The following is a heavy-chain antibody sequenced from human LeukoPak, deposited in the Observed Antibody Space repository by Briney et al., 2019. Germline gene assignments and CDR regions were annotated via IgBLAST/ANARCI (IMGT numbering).Heavy chain of an antibody. CDR3: ARGPYSSSWEIDWFDP. V-gene: IGHV3-7*01. J-gene: IGHJ5*02. D-gene: IGHD6-13*01. CDR1: GFTFSSYW. Sequence: GGSLRLSCAASGFTFSSYWMSWVRQAPGKGLEWVANTKQDGSEKYYVDSVKGRFTISRDNAKNSLYLQMNSLRAEDTAVYYCARGPYSSSWEIDWFDPWGQGTLVTVSS. CDR2: TKQDGSEK.